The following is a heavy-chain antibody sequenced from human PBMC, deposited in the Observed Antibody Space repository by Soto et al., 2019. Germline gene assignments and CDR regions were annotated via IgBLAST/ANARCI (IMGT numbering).Heavy chain of an antibody. CDR1: GFTFSNYA. Sequence: GGSLRLSCAASGFTFSNYAMNWVRQAPGKGLEWVSGVSGSGRSTYYTDSVKGRFTISRDNSKNTLYLQMNSLRAEDTAVYYCARVERYSSSWYDAFDIWGQGTMVTVSS. J-gene: IGHJ3*02. V-gene: IGHV3-23*01. CDR2: VSGSGRST. D-gene: IGHD6-13*01. CDR3: ARVERYSSSWYDAFDI.